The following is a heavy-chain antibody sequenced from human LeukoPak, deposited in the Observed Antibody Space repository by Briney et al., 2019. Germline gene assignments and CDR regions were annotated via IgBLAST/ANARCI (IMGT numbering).Heavy chain of an antibody. V-gene: IGHV3-30*03. CDR1: RFSLSNYA. CDR2: ISYDGGNK. CDR3: AREGSDDAFDI. Sequence: GGSLRLSCAASRFSLSNYAMHWVRQAPGKGLEGVALISYDGGNKYYADSVKGRFTVSRDNSENTLYLQMNSLRAEDTAVYYCAREGSDDAFDIWGQGTMVTVSS. J-gene: IGHJ3*02.